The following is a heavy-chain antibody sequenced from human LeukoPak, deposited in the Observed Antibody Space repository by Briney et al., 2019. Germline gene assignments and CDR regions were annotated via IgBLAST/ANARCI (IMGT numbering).Heavy chain of an antibody. CDR1: GGSFSGYY. CDR3: ARGLPPGY. J-gene: IGHJ4*02. Sequence: KTSETLSLTCAVYGGSFSGYYWSWIRQPPGKGLEWIGEINHSGSTNYNPSLKSRVTISVDTSKNQFSLKLSSVTAADTAVYYCARGLPPGYWGQGTLVTVSS. CDR2: INHSGST. D-gene: IGHD3-10*01. V-gene: IGHV4-34*01.